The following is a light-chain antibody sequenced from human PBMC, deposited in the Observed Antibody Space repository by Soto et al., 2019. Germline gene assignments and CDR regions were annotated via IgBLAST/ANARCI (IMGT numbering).Light chain of an antibody. V-gene: IGKV3-20*01. J-gene: IGKJ5*01. CDR1: QSVSSY. Sequence: EIVLTQSPASLPLSPGERATLSCRASQSVSSYLAWYQQKPGQAPRLLIYGASSRATGIPDRFSGSGSGTDFTLTISGLEPEDFAVYYCQQYGSSSITFGQGTRLEIK. CDR3: QQYGSSSIT. CDR2: GAS.